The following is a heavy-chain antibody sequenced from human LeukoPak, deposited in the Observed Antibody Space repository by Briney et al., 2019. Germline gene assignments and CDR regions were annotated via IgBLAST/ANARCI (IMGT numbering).Heavy chain of an antibody. CDR3: ARFGYYDSSGYGDVAFDI. D-gene: IGHD3-22*01. Sequence: SETLSLTCTVSGGSISSYYWSWIRQPPGKGLEWIGYIYYSGSTNYNPSLKSRVTISVDTSKNQFSLKLSSVTAADTAVYYCARFGYYDSSGYGDVAFDIWGQGTMVTVSS. CDR2: IYYSGST. CDR1: GGSISSYY. J-gene: IGHJ3*02. V-gene: IGHV4-59*01.